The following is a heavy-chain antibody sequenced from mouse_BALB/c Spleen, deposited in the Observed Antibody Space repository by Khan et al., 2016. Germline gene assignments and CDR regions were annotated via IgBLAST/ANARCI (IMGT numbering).Heavy chain of an antibody. V-gene: IGHV4-1*02. CDR2: INPDSYTI. J-gene: IGHJ3*01. D-gene: IGHD2-1*01. CDR1: GFDFSRYW. Sequence: EVKLLESGGGLVHPGGSLKLSCAASGFDFSRYWMSWVRQAPGKGLEWIGEINPDSYTINYTPSLKDKFIISRDNAKNTLYLQMSKVRSADTALYYCERAGNYGYRAYWCQGTLVTVSA. CDR3: ERAGNYGYRAY.